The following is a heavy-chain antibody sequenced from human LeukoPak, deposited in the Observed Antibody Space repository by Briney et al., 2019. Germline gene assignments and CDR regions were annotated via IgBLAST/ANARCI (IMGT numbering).Heavy chain of an antibody. Sequence: SETLSLTCTVSGYSISNGYYWGWLRQPPGKGLEWIGSIYHSGSPYYNPSLKSRVTISVDTSKNQFSLKLSSVTAADTAGYFCARTEGFSRGWHDYGGQGTLVTVSS. J-gene: IGHJ4*02. CDR1: GYSISNGYY. D-gene: IGHD6-19*01. CDR2: IYHSGSP. CDR3: ARTEGFSRGWHDY. V-gene: IGHV4-38-2*02.